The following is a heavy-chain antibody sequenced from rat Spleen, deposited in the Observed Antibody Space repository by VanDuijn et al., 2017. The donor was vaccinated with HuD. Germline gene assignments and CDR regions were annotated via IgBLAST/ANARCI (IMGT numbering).Heavy chain of an antibody. Sequence: EVQLVESDGGLVQPGRSLKLSCAASGFTFSDYDMAWVRQAPGKGLEWVASILRTGENTYYSDSVKGRFTISRDNAKSTLYLQMNSLRSEDTATYYFTRLDYGGSYFDYWGQGVMVTVSS. CDR1: GFTFSDYD. V-gene: IGHV5S23*01. J-gene: IGHJ2*01. D-gene: IGHD1-11*01. CDR2: ILRTGENT. CDR3: TRLDYGGSYFDY.